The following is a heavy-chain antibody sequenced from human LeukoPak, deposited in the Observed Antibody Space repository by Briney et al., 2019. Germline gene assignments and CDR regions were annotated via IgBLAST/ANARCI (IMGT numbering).Heavy chain of an antibody. CDR2: IRYDGSNK. J-gene: IGHJ4*02. V-gene: IGHV3-30*02. CDR1: GFTFSSYG. Sequence: GGSLRLSCAASGFTFSSYGMHWVRQAPGKGLEWVAFIRYDGSNKYYADSVKGRFTISRDNSKNTLYLQMNSLRAEDTAVYYCAKGGCSGGSCYFFDYWGQGTLVTVSS. CDR3: AKGGCSGGSCYFFDY. D-gene: IGHD2-15*01.